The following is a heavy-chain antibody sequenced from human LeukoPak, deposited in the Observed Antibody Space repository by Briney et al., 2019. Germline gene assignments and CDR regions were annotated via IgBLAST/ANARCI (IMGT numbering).Heavy chain of an antibody. CDR3: AKDRVVRGLMGAFDP. J-gene: IGHJ5*02. CDR1: GFTFSNYG. CDR2: LSGSGENT. Sequence: PGGSLRLSCAASGFTFSNYGMSWVRQAPGKGLEWVSGLSGSGENTYYADSVKGRFTISRDNSKKMLYLQMSSLRAEDTAVYYCAKDRVVRGLMGAFDPWGQGTLVTVSS. V-gene: IGHV3-23*01. D-gene: IGHD3-10*01.